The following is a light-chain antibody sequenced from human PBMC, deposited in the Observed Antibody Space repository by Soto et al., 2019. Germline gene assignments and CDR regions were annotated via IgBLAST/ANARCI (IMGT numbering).Light chain of an antibody. Sequence: VLTQSPGTLSLSPGERATLSCRASQSVNSKYLAWYQQKPGQPPRLLIYGASSRATGIPDRFSGSGSGTDFTLTISRLVPEDFAVYYCQQLGSSQWTVGQGTKVESK. V-gene: IGKV3-20*01. J-gene: IGKJ1*01. CDR3: QQLGSSQWT. CDR1: QSVNSKY. CDR2: GAS.